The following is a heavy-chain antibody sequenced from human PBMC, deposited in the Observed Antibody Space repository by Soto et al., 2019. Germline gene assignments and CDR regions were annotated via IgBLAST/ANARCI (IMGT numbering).Heavy chain of an antibody. Sequence: XSVKGSCKASVYTFTCYFMHWVRQAPGQGLEWMGWINPNSGDTKYAQKFQGRVTMTRDMSISTAYMELRRLTSDDTAVYYCARVRTYYDSSGSLDYWGQGHLVTVSS. CDR1: VYTFTCYF. D-gene: IGHD3-22*01. V-gene: IGHV1-2*02. J-gene: IGHJ4*02. CDR3: ARVRTYYDSSGSLDY. CDR2: INPNSGDT.